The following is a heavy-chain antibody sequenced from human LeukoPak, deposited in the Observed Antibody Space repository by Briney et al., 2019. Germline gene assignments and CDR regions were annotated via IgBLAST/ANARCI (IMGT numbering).Heavy chain of an antibody. CDR2: IAYDGSKM. J-gene: IGHJ4*02. CDR3: ARGGVYSYGSFDY. D-gene: IGHD5-18*01. CDR1: GFVFGGYG. Sequence: GRSLRLSCTASGFVFGGYGMHWVRQAPGKGLEWVAVIAYDGSKMYYADSVKGRFTISRDKAKNTLYVQMNSLRAEDTAVYYRARGGVYSYGSFDYWGQGTLVTVSS. V-gene: IGHV3-30*03.